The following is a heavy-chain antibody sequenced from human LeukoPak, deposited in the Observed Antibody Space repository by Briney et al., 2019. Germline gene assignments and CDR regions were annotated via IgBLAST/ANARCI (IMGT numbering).Heavy chain of an antibody. Sequence: GGSLRLSCAASGFTLSSYVMSWVRQAPGKGLEWVSSISRSATTIYYADSVKGRFTISRDNAKNSLYLQMNSLRAEDTAVYYCARVGVFSSSWLLHWGQGTLVTVSS. CDR1: GFTLSSYV. CDR2: ISRSATTI. J-gene: IGHJ4*02. V-gene: IGHV3-48*03. CDR3: ARVGVFSSSWLLH. D-gene: IGHD6-13*01.